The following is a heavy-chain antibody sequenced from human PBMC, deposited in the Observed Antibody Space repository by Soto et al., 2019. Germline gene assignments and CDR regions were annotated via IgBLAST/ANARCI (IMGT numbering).Heavy chain of an antibody. V-gene: IGHV1-18*04. CDR3: PSVASLIPIFHGLDA. CDR2: ISGDNGNT. CDR1: AYTFTKYG. J-gene: IGHJ6*02. D-gene: IGHD3-3*01. Sequence: GASLKDSCKASAYTFTKYGIPLGRQAPGQDLEWLGWISGDNGNTNVAQSLKDRATMTTDASTTTAYMELCGLRRDDTAIYYCPSVASLIPIFHGLDAWGQGTTVTVSS.